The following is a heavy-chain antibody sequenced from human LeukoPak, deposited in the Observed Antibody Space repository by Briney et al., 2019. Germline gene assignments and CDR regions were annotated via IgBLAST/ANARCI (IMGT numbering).Heavy chain of an antibody. D-gene: IGHD3-3*02. J-gene: IGHJ6*02. CDR2: ISYDGSNK. V-gene: IGHV3-30*18. Sequence: GGSLRLSCAASGFTFSSYGMHWVRQAPGKGLEWVAVISYDGSNKYYADSVKGRFTISRDNSKNTLYLQMNSLRAEDTAVYYCAKDGRIAILEGYYCGMDVWGQGTTVTVSS. CDR3: AKDGRIAILEGYYCGMDV. CDR1: GFTFSSYG.